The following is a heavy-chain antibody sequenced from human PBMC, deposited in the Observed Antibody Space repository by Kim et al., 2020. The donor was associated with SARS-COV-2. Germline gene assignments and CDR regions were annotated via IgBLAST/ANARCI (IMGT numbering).Heavy chain of an antibody. CDR3: TTLGGGGGRDAG. V-gene: IGHV3-15*01. CDR2: IQSKTDGGTT. D-gene: IGHD1-26*01. J-gene: IGHJ1*01. Sequence: GGSLRLSCAASGFTFSNAWMSWVRQAPGKGLEWLGRIQSKTDGGTTDYAAPVKGRITISRDDSTNTLFLQMNSLKTEDTAMYYCTTLGGGGGRDAGWGQG. CDR1: GFTFSNAW.